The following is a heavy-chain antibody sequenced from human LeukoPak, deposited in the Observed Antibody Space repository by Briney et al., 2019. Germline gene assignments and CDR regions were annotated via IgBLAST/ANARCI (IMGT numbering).Heavy chain of an antibody. CDR1: GFGVSSNY. D-gene: IGHD2-21*02. CDR3: ARSVGGVLYCGEDCYLDL. Sequence: GGSLRLSCEASGFGVSSNYINWVRQAPGKGLEWVSVIYRGEKTYYADSVKGRFNISRDSSKNTVFLQMNSLRAEDTAIYYCARSVGGVLYCGEDCYLDLWGQGTLVTVSS. CDR2: IYRGEKT. J-gene: IGHJ4*02. V-gene: IGHV3-66*01.